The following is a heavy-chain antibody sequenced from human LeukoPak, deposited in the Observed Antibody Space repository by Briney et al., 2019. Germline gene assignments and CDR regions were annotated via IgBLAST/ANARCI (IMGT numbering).Heavy chain of an antibody. Sequence: ASVKVSCKAPGYIFTGYYMHWVRQAPGQGLEWMGWINPNSGDTNYAQKFQGRVTMTRDTSISTAYMELSRLRSDDTAVYYCARGQRYFDWLPPLRYWGQGTLVTVSS. D-gene: IGHD3-9*01. J-gene: IGHJ4*02. CDR1: GYIFTGYY. CDR2: INPNSGDT. V-gene: IGHV1-2*02. CDR3: ARGQRYFDWLPPLRY.